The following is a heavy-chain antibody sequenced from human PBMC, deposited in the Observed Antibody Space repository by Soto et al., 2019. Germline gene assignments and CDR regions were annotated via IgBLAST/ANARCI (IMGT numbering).Heavy chain of an antibody. V-gene: IGHV4-59*01. J-gene: IGHJ6*03. Sequence: SETLSLTCTVSGGSISSYYWSWIRQPPGKGLEWIGYIYYSGSTNYNPSLKSRVTISVDTSKNQLSLKLSSVTAADTAVYYCASTIFGVGHYMDVWGKGTTVTVSS. CDR1: GGSISSYY. D-gene: IGHD3-3*01. CDR2: IYYSGST. CDR3: ASTIFGVGHYMDV.